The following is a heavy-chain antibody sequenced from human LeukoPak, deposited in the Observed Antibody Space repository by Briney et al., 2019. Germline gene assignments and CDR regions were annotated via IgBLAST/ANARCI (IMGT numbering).Heavy chain of an antibody. J-gene: IGHJ4*02. V-gene: IGHV4-34*01. CDR1: GGSFSGYY. CDR2: INHSGST. D-gene: IGHD3-10*01. Sequence: SETLSLTCAVYGGSFSGYYWSWIRQPPGKGLEWIGEINHSGSTNYNPSLKSRVTISVDTSKNQFSLKLSSVTAADTAVYYCAGYGSGSPFDYWGQGTLVTVSS. CDR3: AGYGSGSPFDY.